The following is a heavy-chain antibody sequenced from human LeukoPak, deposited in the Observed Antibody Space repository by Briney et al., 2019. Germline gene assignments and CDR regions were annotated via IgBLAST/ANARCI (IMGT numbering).Heavy chain of an antibody. Sequence: GESLKISCKGSGYRFTNYWIAWVRQMPGKGLEWMGSIYPGDSDTRYSPSFQGQVSISVDKSINTAYLQWSSLKASDTAMYYCARRETYFDYWGQGTLVTVSS. D-gene: IGHD5-24*01. CDR3: ARRETYFDY. CDR2: IYPGDSDT. CDR1: GYRFTNYW. V-gene: IGHV5-51*01. J-gene: IGHJ4*02.